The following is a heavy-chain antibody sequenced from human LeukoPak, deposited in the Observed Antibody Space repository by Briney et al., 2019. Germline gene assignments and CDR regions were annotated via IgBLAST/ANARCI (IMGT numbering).Heavy chain of an antibody. CDR1: GGSFSGYY. CDR2: INHSGST. J-gene: IGHJ4*02. Sequence: PSETLSLTCAVYGGSFSGYYWSWIRQPPGKGLEWIGEINHSGSTNYNPSLKSRVTISVDTSKNQFSLTLSSVTAADTAVYYCARATGYYYGSGSYYNEYWGQGTLVSVSS. CDR3: ARATGYYYGSGSYYNEY. V-gene: IGHV4-34*01. D-gene: IGHD3-10*01.